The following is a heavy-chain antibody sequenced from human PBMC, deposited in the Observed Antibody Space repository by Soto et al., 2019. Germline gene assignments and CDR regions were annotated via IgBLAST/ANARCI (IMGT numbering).Heavy chain of an antibody. CDR2: LSGSGSLS. Sequence: GRSLRLSWVVAGFTFNTFAMTWVRQAPGKGLEWVSALSGSGSLSYYADSVKGRFTISRDNSKNTLYLQMNNLRVDETAVYFCARDRGGALDSWGQGTLVTVSS. D-gene: IGHD2-15*01. CDR3: ARDRGGALDS. J-gene: IGHJ4*02. CDR1: GFTFNTFA. V-gene: IGHV3-23*01.